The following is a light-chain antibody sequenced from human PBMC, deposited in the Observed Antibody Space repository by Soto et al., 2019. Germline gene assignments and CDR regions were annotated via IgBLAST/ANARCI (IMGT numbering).Light chain of an antibody. V-gene: IGLV1-40*01. J-gene: IGLJ2*01. CDR1: SSNFGANFD. CDR3: QSYDTRLRWV. Sequence: QSVLTQPPSVSGAPGQRVTISCTGSSSNFGANFDVQWYQQFLGTAPKLLIYGDTIRPSGVPDRFSGSKSGTSASLAITGLQAEDEADYYCQSYDTRLRWVFGGGTQLTVL. CDR2: GDT.